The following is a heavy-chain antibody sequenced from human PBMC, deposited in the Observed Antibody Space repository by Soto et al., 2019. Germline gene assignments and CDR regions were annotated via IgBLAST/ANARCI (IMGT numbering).Heavy chain of an antibody. CDR1: GFSLTDYY. J-gene: IGHJ5*01. D-gene: IGHD6-6*01. CDR3: GRAASPLYNNNWFDL. Sequence: GGSLRLSCSACGFSLTDYYISWFRQAPWKGLEWLSYVDGTSSFTDYADSVNGRFTISRDNAKKSLYLQMNSLRPEDTARYYCGRAASPLYNNNWFDLWGQGTLVTVSS. CDR2: VDGTSSFT. V-gene: IGHV3-11*06.